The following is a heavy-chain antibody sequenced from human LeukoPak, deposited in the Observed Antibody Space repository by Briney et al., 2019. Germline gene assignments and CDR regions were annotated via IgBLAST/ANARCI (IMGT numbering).Heavy chain of an antibody. Sequence: GGSLRLSCGVSGFTVSSYWMSWVRQAPGKGLEWAGRIESKTDGGTTDYAAPVKGRFTISRDDSKNTLYLQMNSLKTEDTAVYYCPTPSGYYFRVFDAFDIWGQGTMVTVSS. D-gene: IGHD3-22*01. CDR3: PTPSGYYFRVFDAFDI. J-gene: IGHJ3*02. V-gene: IGHV3-15*04. CDR2: IESKTDGGTT. CDR1: GFTVSSYW.